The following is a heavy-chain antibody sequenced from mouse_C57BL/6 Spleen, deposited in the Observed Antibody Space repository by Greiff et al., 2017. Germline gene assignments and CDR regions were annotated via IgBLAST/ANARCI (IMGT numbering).Heavy chain of an antibody. D-gene: IGHD2-3*01. CDR2: IYPGDGDT. Sequence: VQLQQSGPELVKPGASVKISCKASGYAFSSSWMNWVKQRPGKGLEWIGRIYPGDGDTNYNGKFKGKATLTADKSSSTAYMQLSSLTSEDSAVYFCARSIYDGYYLYFDVWGTGTTVTVSS. V-gene: IGHV1-82*01. J-gene: IGHJ1*03. CDR1: GYAFSSSW. CDR3: ARSIYDGYYLYFDV.